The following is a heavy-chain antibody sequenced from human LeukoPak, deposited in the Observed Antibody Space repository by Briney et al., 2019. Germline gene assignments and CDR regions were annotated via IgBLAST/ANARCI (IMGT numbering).Heavy chain of an antibody. Sequence: GGSLRLSCAASGFTFSSYAMSWVRQAPGKGLEWVGRIKSKTDGGTTDYAAPVKGRFTISRDDSKNTLYLQMNSLKTEDTAVYYCTTAAYQLLLTWGQGTLVTVSS. J-gene: IGHJ5*02. CDR3: TTAAYQLLLT. CDR1: GFTFSSYA. V-gene: IGHV3-15*01. D-gene: IGHD2-2*01. CDR2: IKSKTDGGTT.